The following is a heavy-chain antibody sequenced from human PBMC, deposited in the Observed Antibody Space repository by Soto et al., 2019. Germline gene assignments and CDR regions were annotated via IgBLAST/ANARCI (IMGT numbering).Heavy chain of an antibody. CDR1: GYTFINYG. CDR3: ARDWNCSNTRCQNCFDP. CDR2: ISGNTGKA. J-gene: IGHJ5*02. D-gene: IGHD2-2*01. Sequence: AAVKVSCKASGYTFINYGVSWVRQAPGQGLEWMGWISGNTGKANYAQNLQGRVTMTTDTSTNTAYMGLRSLRSDDTAVYYCARDWNCSNTRCQNCFDPWGQGTLVTVSS. V-gene: IGHV1-18*01.